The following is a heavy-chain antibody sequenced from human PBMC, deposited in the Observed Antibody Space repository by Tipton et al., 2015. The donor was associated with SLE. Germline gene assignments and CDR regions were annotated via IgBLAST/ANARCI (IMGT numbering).Heavy chain of an antibody. D-gene: IGHD3-16*01. V-gene: IGHV1-46*01. Sequence: QLVQSGAEVKKPGASVKVSCKAFGYTFTSYYMHWVRQAPGQGLEWMGIINPSGGSTSYAQKFQGRVTMTRDTSTSTVYMELSSLRSEDTAVYYCAEAGGYDTFDIWGQGTIVTVSS. J-gene: IGHJ3*02. CDR1: GYTFTSYY. CDR3: AEAGGYDTFDI. CDR2: INPSGGST.